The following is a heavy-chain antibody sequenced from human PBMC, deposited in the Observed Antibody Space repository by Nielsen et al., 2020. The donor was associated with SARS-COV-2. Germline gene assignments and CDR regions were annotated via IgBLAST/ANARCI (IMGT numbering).Heavy chain of an antibody. V-gene: IGHV3-33*01. D-gene: IGHD6-6*01. CDR2: IWYDGSNK. CDR1: GFTFSSYG. J-gene: IGHJ6*02. Sequence: GESLKISCAASGFTFSSYGMHWVHQAPGKGLEWVAVIWYDGSNKYYADSVKGRFTISRDNSKNTLYLQMNSLRAEDTAVYYCARDSAARYRDGEYYYYYGMDVWGQGTTVTVSS. CDR3: ARDSAARYRDGEYYYYYGMDV.